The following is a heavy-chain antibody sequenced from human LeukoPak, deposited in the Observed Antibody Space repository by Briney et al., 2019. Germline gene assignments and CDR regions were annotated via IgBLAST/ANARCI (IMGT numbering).Heavy chain of an antibody. J-gene: IGHJ5*02. CDR1: GASISNSAYY. CDR2: VHYSGST. V-gene: IGHV4-39*01. CDR3: ARLFFVIDT. D-gene: IGHD3-3*01. Sequence: SETLSLSCTVSGASISNSAYYWLWIRQPPGEGLECIGTVHYSGSTFYNPSLKSRVDISVDTSKNQFSLQLSSVTAADTAVYYCARLFFVIDTWGQGTLVTVSS.